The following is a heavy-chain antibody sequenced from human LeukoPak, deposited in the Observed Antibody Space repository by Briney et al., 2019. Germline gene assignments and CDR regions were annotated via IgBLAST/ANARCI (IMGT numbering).Heavy chain of an antibody. CDR1: GGSISSSSYY. D-gene: IGHD2-21*02. CDR3: ARTQAIVVVAAIRTTYFDY. CDR2: IYYSGST. V-gene: IGHV4-39*01. J-gene: IGHJ4*02. Sequence: SETLSLTCTVSGGSISSSSYYWGWIRQPPGKGLEWIGSIYYSGSTYYNPSLKSRVTISVDTSKNQFSLKLSSVTAAATAVYYCARTQAIVVVAAIRTTYFDYWGQGTLVTVSS.